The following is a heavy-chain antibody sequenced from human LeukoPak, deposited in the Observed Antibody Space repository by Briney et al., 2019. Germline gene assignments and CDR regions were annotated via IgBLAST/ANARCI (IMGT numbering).Heavy chain of an antibody. D-gene: IGHD6-6*01. Sequence: SETLSLTCTASGGSISSSSYYWGWIRQPPGKGLEWIGSIYYSGSTYYNPSLKSRVTISVDTSKNQFSLKLSSVTAADTAVYYCARGHAFAKQLGGYWGQGTLVTVSS. CDR3: ARGHAFAKQLGGY. CDR1: GGSISSSSYY. CDR2: IYYSGST. V-gene: IGHV4-39*07. J-gene: IGHJ4*02.